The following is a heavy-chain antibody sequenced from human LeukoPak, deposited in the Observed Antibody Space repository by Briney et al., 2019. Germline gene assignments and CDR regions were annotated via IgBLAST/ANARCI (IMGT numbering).Heavy chain of an antibody. V-gene: IGHV3-23*01. CDR1: GFTFSSYA. Sequence: PGGSLRLSCAASGFTFSSYAMSWVRQAPGKGLEWVSAISGSGGSTYYADSVKGRFTISRDNSKNTLYLQMNSLRAEDTAVYYCAKGGSGAPSYYYDSSGYYFWEFDYWGQGTLVTVSS. CDR3: AKGGSGAPSYYYDSSGYYFWEFDY. D-gene: IGHD3-22*01. J-gene: IGHJ4*02. CDR2: ISGSGGST.